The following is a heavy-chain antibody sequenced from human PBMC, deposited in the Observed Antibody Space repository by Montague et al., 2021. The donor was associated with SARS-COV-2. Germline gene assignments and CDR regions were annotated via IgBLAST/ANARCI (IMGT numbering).Heavy chain of an antibody. CDR1: GFTFSSYR. D-gene: IGHD3-10*01. Sequence: SLRLSCAASGFTFSSYRMNWVRQAPGKGLAWVSSISSSSSYIYYADSVKGRFTISRDNAQNSLYLQMNSLRAEDTAVYYCARDPLDYGLWSSGSYYNAYYYYYGMDVWGQGTRSPSP. CDR2: ISSSSSYI. J-gene: IGHJ6*02. CDR3: ARDPLDYGLWSSGSYYNAYYYYYGMDV. V-gene: IGHV3-21*01.